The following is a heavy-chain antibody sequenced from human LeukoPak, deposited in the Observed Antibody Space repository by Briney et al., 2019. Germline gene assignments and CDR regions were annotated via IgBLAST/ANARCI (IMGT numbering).Heavy chain of an antibody. Sequence: GGSPRLSCAASGFTFNNYGIHWVRQAPGKGLEWVSFIRYDGSNKYYADSVKGRFTISRDNSKNTLYLQMNSLKPEDTAVYYCAKGRYLTIVTRFYFDYWGQGTLVTVSS. CDR1: GFTFNNYG. D-gene: IGHD4-17*01. CDR2: IRYDGSNK. V-gene: IGHV3-30*02. CDR3: AKGRYLTIVTRFYFDY. J-gene: IGHJ4*02.